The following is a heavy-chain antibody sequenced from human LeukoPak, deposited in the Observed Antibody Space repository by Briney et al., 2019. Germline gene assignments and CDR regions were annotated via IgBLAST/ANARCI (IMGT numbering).Heavy chain of an antibody. J-gene: IGHJ6*03. Sequence: GGSLRLSCAASGFTFSSYWMHWVRQAPGKGLVWVSRINSDGSSTSYADSVKGRFTISRDNAKNSLYLQMDSLRPEDTAVYYCARDPYSGNYGAYYYYYMDVWGKGTTVTISS. CDR3: ARDPYSGNYGAYYYYYMDV. V-gene: IGHV3-74*01. CDR2: INSDGSST. CDR1: GFTFSSYW. D-gene: IGHD1-26*01.